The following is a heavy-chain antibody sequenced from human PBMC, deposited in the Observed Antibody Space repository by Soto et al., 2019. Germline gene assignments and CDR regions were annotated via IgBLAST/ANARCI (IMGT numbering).Heavy chain of an antibody. D-gene: IGHD1-1*01. CDR3: ARDRRVHRGRNYYYGMDV. J-gene: IGHJ6*02. CDR1: GFTFSSYA. CDR2: ISSSSSYI. V-gene: IGHV3-21*01. Sequence: EVQLLESGGGLVQPGGSLRLSCAASGFTFSSYAMSWVRQAPGKGLEWVSSISSSSSYIYYADSVKGRFTISRDNAKNSLYLQMNSLRAEDTAVYYCARDRRVHRGRNYYYGMDVWGQGTTVTVSS.